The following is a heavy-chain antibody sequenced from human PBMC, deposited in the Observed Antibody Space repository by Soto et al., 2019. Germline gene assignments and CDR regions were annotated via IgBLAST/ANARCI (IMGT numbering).Heavy chain of an antibody. Sequence: ASVKVSCKASGYSFTGNYIHWVRQAPEQGPEWMGEIGPESGATRYAQKFQGRVTMTMDTSITTDYMELNNLRPDDTAIYYCGRGRSGQIVVFYWGQGTPVTVSS. J-gene: IGHJ4*02. D-gene: IGHD1-26*01. V-gene: IGHV1-2*02. CDR3: GRGRSGQIVVFY. CDR1: GYSFTGNY. CDR2: IGPESGAT.